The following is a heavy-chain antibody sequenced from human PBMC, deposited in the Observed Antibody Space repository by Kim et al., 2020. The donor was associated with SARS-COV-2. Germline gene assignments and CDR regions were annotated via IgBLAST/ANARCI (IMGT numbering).Heavy chain of an antibody. D-gene: IGHD3-22*01. CDR1: GGSISSSSYY. Sequence: SETLSLTCTVSGGSISSSSYYWGWIRQPPGKGVEWIGSIYYIGSTYYNPSRKSRVTISVDTSKNQFSLKLSSVTAADTAVYYCARRGGYYYDSSGTFDYWGQGTLVTVSS. J-gene: IGHJ4*02. CDR3: ARRGGYYYDSSGTFDY. CDR2: IYYIGST. V-gene: IGHV4-39*01.